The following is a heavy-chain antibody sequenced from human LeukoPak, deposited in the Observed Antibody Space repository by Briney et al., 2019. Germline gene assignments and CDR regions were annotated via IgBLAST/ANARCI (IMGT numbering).Heavy chain of an antibody. CDR2: IYTSGST. CDR3: ARDPMIPGEDAFDI. V-gene: IGHV4-4*07. J-gene: IGHJ3*02. Sequence: PSETLSLTCTVSGGSISSYYWSWIRQPAGKGLEWIGRIYTSGSTNYNPSLKSRVTMSVDTSKNQFSLKLSSATAADTAVYYCARDPMIPGEDAFDIWGQGTMVTVSS. CDR1: GGSISSYY. D-gene: IGHD3-10*01.